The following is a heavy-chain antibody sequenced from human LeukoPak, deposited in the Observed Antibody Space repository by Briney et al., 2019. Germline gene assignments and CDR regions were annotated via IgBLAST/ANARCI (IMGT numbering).Heavy chain of an antibody. CDR2: IYYSGST. CDR1: GGSISNYY. J-gene: IGHJ3*02. CDR3: ALLHSSSWYGAFDI. V-gene: IGHV4-59*08. D-gene: IGHD6-13*01. Sequence: SESLSLTCTVSGGSISNYYWSWIRQPPGKGLEWIGYIYYSGSTNYNPSLKSRITISVDTSQNQFSLKLSSVTAADTAVYYCALLHSSSWYGAFDIWGQGTMVTVSS.